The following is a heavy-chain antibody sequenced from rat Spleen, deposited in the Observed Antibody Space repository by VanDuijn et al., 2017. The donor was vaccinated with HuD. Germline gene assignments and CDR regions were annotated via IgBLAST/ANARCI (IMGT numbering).Heavy chain of an antibody. CDR1: GFTYSNYV. CDR2: INTGGGNT. Sequence: EVQLVESGGGLVQPGRSLKLSCAASGFTYSNYVMAWVSQAPTKGLEWVASINTGGGNTYYRDSVKGRFTLSRDNAKSTLFLQMGSLRSEDTATYYCANAEFGVGWFAYWGQGTLVTVSS. CDR3: ANAEFGVGWFAY. D-gene: IGHD4-3*01. V-gene: IGHV5S23*01. J-gene: IGHJ3*01.